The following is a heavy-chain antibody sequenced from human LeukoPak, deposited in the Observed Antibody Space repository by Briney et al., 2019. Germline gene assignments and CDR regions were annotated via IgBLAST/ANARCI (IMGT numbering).Heavy chain of an antibody. V-gene: IGHV3-9*01. Sequence: GGSLRLSCAASGFTFSSYAMHWVRHAPGKGLEWVSGISWNSGSIVYADSVKGRFTISRDNAKNSLYLQMNSLRAEDTALYYCAKDIWPSFYDFLYYYGMDVWGQGTTVTVSS. CDR2: ISWNSGSI. CDR1: GFTFSSYA. J-gene: IGHJ6*02. D-gene: IGHD3-3*01. CDR3: AKDIWPSFYDFLYYYGMDV.